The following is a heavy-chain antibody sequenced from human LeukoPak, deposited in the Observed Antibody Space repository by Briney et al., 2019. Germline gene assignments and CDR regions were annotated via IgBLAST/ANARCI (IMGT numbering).Heavy chain of an antibody. J-gene: IGHJ3*02. CDR2: ISSSGSTI. CDR3: ARDRRYGVPGNDAFDI. V-gene: IGHV3-48*04. CDR1: GFTFSSYS. D-gene: IGHD4-17*01. Sequence: PGGSLRLSCAASGFTFSSYSMNWVRQAPGKGLEWVSYISSSGSTIYYADSVRGRFTISRDNAKNSLYLQMNSLRAEDTAVYYCARDRRYGVPGNDAFDIWGQGTMVTVSS.